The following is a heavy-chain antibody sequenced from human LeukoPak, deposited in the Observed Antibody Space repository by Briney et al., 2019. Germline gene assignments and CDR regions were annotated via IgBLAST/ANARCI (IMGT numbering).Heavy chain of an antibody. J-gene: IGHJ4*02. Sequence: PGGSLRLSCAASGFTFSSYAMSWVRQAPGKGLEWVSFIYSDNTHYSDSVKGRFTISRDNSKNTLYLQMNSLRAEDTAVYYCARPAAAPHWGQGTLVTVSS. V-gene: IGHV3-23*03. D-gene: IGHD2-15*01. CDR1: GFTFSSYA. CDR2: IYSDNT. CDR3: ARPAAAPH.